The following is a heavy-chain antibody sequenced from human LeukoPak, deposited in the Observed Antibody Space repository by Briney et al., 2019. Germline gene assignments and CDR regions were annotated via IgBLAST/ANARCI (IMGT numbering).Heavy chain of an antibody. Sequence: PGGSLRLSCAASGFTFSSYGMHWVRQAPGKGLEWAAVIWYDGSNKYYADSVKGRFTISRDNSKNTLYLQMNSLRAEDTAVYYCARAGYCSSTSCYYYYYYMDVWGKGTTVTVSS. D-gene: IGHD2-2*01. CDR2: IWYDGSNK. J-gene: IGHJ6*03. CDR1: GFTFSSYG. V-gene: IGHV3-33*01. CDR3: ARAGYCSSTSCYYYYYYMDV.